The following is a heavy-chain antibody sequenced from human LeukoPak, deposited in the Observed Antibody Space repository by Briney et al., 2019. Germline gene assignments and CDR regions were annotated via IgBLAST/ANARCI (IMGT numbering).Heavy chain of an antibody. CDR2: INPNSGGT. V-gene: IGHV1-2*02. CDR1: GYTFTGYY. CDR3: ATTPYGSGSYRVY. J-gene: IGHJ4*02. Sequence: ASVKVSCKASGYTFTGYYMHWVRQAPGQGLEWMGWINPNSGGTNYAQKSQGRVTMTRDTSISTAYMELSRLRSDDTAVYYCATTPYGSGSYRVYWGQGTLVTVSS. D-gene: IGHD3-10*01.